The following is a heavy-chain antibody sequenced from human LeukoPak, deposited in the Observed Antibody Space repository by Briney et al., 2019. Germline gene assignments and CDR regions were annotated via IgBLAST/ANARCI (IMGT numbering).Heavy chain of an antibody. CDR3: ATGIAVAGGRVY. D-gene: IGHD6-19*01. J-gene: IGHJ4*02. V-gene: IGHV1-24*01. CDR2: FDPEDGET. Sequence: ASVKVSCKVSGYTLTELSMHWVRQAPGKGLEWMGGFDPEDGETIYAQKFQGRVTMTEDTSTDTAYMELNSLRSEDTAVYYCATGIAVAGGRVYWGQGTLVTVSS. CDR1: GYTLTELS.